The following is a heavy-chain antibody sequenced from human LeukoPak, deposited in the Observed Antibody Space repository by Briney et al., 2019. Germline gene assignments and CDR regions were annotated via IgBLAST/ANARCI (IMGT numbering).Heavy chain of an antibody. CDR2: ISYDGSNK. D-gene: IGHD1-26*01. CDR3: PRDTSPQGSVGATIFDY. CDR1: GFTFRSYA. Sequence: QPGRSLVLSCAASGFTFRSYAMHWVRQAPGKGLEWVAVISYDGSNKYYADSVKGRFTISRDNSKNTLYLQMNSLRAEDTAVYYCPRDTSPQGSVGATIFDYWGQGTLVTVSS. V-gene: IGHV3-30-3*01. J-gene: IGHJ4*02.